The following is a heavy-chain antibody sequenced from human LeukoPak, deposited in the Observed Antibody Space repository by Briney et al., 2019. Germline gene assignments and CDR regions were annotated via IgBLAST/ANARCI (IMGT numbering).Heavy chain of an antibody. J-gene: IGHJ5*02. V-gene: IGHV3-11*01. CDR3: ARDLDVSIAASNWFDP. CDR2: LSGSGSTI. CDR1: GFTFSNSA. D-gene: IGHD6-6*01. Sequence: GGSLRLSCAASGFTFSNSAMSWVRQAPGKGLEWVSTLSGSGSTIYYADSVKGRFTISRDNAKNSLYLQMNSLRAEDTAVYYCARDLDVSIAASNWFDPWGQGTLVTVSS.